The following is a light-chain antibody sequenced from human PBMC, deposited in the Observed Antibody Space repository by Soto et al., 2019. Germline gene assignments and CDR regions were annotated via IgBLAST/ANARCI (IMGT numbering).Light chain of an antibody. CDR2: GAS. Sequence: EIVLTQSPVTLSLSPWGRATLSCRASQSVSSSYLAWYQQKPGQAPRLLIYGASTRATGIPARFSGSGSGTEFTLTISSLQSEDFAVYYCQQYNNWPPITFGQGTRLEI. V-gene: IGKV3-15*01. CDR3: QQYNNWPPIT. CDR1: QSVSSSY. J-gene: IGKJ5*01.